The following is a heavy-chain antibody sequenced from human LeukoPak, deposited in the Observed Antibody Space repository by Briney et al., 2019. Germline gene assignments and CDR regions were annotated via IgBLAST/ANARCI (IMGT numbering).Heavy chain of an antibody. CDR2: IIPIFGTA. J-gene: IGHJ6*03. CDR1: GGTFSSYA. D-gene: IGHD3-10*01. Sequence: SVKVSCKASGGTFSSYAISWVRQAPGQGLVWMGGIIPIFGTANYAQKFQGRVTITADEPTSTAYMELSSLRSEDTAVYYCARDGIGVRGVTLIPSPYYYYYMDVWGKGTTVTISS. CDR3: ARDGIGVRGVTLIPSPYYYYYMDV. V-gene: IGHV1-69*13.